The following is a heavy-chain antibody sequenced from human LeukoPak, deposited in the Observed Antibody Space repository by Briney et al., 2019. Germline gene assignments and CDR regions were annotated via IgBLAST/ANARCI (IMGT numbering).Heavy chain of an antibody. D-gene: IGHD5-24*01. V-gene: IGHV3-30*04. CDR3: AKDDGYNPDY. CDR1: GFTFSSYA. Sequence: GRSLRLSCAASGFTFSSYAMHWVRQAPGKGLEWVAVISYDGSNKYYADSVKGRFTISRDNSKNTLYLQMNSLRAEDTAVYYCAKDDGYNPDYWGQGTLVTVSS. J-gene: IGHJ4*02. CDR2: ISYDGSNK.